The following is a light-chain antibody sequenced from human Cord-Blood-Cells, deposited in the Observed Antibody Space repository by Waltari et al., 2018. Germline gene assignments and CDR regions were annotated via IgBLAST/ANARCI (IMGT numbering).Light chain of an antibody. V-gene: IGLV2-11*01. CDR2: DVS. Sequence: QSALTQPRSVSGSPGQSVTISCTGTSSDVGGYNDVSWYQRHPGKAPKLMIYDVSKRPSGVPDRFSGSKSGNTASLTISGLQAEDEADYYCCSYAGSYVFGTGTKVTVL. J-gene: IGLJ1*01. CDR1: SSDVGGYND. CDR3: CSYAGSYV.